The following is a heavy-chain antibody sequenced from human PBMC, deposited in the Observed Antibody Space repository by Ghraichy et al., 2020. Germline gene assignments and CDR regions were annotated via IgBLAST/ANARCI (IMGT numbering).Heavy chain of an antibody. CDR2: IYYSGST. CDR3: ARAFPGYSSSWFFDY. CDR1: GGSISSYY. V-gene: IGHV4-59*01. D-gene: IGHD6-13*01. Sequence: SETLSLTCTVSGGSISSYYWSWIRQPPGKGLEWIGYIYYSGSTNYNPSLKSRVTISVDTSKNQFSLKLSSVTAADTAVYYCARAFPGYSSSWFFDYWGQGTLVTVSS. J-gene: IGHJ4*02.